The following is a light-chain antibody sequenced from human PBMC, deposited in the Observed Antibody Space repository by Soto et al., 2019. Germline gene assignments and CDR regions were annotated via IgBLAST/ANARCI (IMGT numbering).Light chain of an antibody. J-gene: IGKJ4*01. CDR2: LGS. CDR1: QGLLHSNGYNH. V-gene: IGKV2-28*01. Sequence: DIVMTQSPLSLPVTPGEAASISCRSSQGLLHSNGYNHLDWYLQRPRQSPQLLIYLGSNRAAWVTDRLSGGGSGTDDTLSISSVETEDVGAYYCMQAHQTPSSFGGGTQVEI. CDR3: MQAHQTPSS.